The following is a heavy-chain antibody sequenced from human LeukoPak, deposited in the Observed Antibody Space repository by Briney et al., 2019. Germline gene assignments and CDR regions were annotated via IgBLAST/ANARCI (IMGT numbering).Heavy chain of an antibody. CDR3: ARVTYGSGTYGAFDY. V-gene: IGHV3-23*01. CDR1: SFTFSSYV. D-gene: IGHD3-10*01. Sequence: GGSLRLSCGASSFTFSSYVMSWVRQAPGKGLEWVSTVSTTGGSTYYADSVKGRFTISRDNSKNTLYLQMNSLRAEDTAVYYCARVTYGSGTYGAFDYWGQGTLVTVSS. J-gene: IGHJ4*02. CDR2: VSTTGGST.